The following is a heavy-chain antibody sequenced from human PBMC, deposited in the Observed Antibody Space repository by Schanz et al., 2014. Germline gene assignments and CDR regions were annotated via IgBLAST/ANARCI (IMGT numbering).Heavy chain of an antibody. Sequence: EVQLVESGGGLVKPGGSLRLSCAASGFTFSSYSMNWVRQAPGRGLEWVSSISPSSSYIYYADSVKGRFTISRDNAKNLLYLQMNGLRAEDTAVYYCAYYDVLTGFDYWGQGTQVTVSS. J-gene: IGHJ4*02. CDR1: GFTFSSYS. CDR2: ISPSSSYI. V-gene: IGHV3-21*02. CDR3: AYYDVLTGFDY. D-gene: IGHD3-9*01.